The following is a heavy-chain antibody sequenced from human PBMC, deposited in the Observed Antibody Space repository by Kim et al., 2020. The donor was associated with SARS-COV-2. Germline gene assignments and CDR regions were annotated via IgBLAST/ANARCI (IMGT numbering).Heavy chain of an antibody. V-gene: IGHV4-4*09. J-gene: IGHJ4*02. CDR3: AWTYDDILTGYPTFDY. Sequence: SLKSRVAISVDTSKNQFSLRLSSVTAADTAVYYCAWTYDDILTGYPTFDYWGKGTLVTVSS. D-gene: IGHD3-9*01.